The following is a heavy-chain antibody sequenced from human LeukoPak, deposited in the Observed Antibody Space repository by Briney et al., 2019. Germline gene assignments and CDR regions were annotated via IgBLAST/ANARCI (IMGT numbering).Heavy chain of an antibody. CDR1: GGSISSSSYY. CDR3: ARDVEGYCSSTSCYGYNWFDP. J-gene: IGHJ5*02. V-gene: IGHV4-39*07. Sequence: SETLSLTCAVSGGSISSSSYYWGWIRQPPGKGLEWIGSIYYSGSTYYNPSLKSRVTISVDTSKNQLSLKLSSVTAADTAVYYCARDVEGYCSSTSCYGYNWFDPWGQGTLVTVSS. D-gene: IGHD2-2*01. CDR2: IYYSGST.